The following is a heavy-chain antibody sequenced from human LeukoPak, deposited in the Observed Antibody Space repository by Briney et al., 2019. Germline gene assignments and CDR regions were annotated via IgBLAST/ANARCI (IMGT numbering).Heavy chain of an antibody. CDR3: ARQRGNWFDL. Sequence: PGGSLRLSCAASGFPFSDYYMTWIRQSPGKGLEWLSYMSGIGTSIYYAGSVKGRFTISRDSAKNSLFLQMNILRHEDTAVYYCARQRGNWFDLWGQGTLVTVSS. CDR1: GFPFSDYY. V-gene: IGHV3-11*04. CDR2: MSGIGTSI. D-gene: IGHD3-10*01. J-gene: IGHJ5*02.